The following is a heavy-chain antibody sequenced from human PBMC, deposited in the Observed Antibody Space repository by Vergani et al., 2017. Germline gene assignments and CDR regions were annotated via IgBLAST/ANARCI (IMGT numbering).Heavy chain of an antibody. CDR1: GFNFSTYT. Sequence: EVQLEESGGGLVQPGGSLGLSCAASGFNFSTYTMNWVRQAPGKGLEWISSVTSDGRRQTYADSVKGRFTISRDSGKNSLHLQMNSLRPEDTAVYFCTREYSSSSGRGLDIWGQGTMVTVSS. D-gene: IGHD6-6*01. V-gene: IGHV3-48*01. CDR2: VTSDGRRQ. J-gene: IGHJ3*02. CDR3: TREYSSSSGRGLDI.